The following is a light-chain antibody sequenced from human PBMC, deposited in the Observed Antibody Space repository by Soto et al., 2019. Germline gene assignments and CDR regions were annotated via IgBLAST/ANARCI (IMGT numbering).Light chain of an antibody. V-gene: IGKV1-39*01. CDR3: QQGYSISWT. J-gene: IGKJ1*01. Sequence: IQMTQSPSSLSSSVADIFTITCRASQSISSYLNWYQQRPGKAPKVLIYGASTLQSGVPSRFSGSGSGTEFTLTISSLQPEDFATYYCQQGYSISWTFGQGTKVDIK. CDR2: GAS. CDR1: QSISSY.